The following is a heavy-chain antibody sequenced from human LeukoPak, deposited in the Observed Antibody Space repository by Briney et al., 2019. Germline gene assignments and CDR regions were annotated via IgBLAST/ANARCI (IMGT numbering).Heavy chain of an antibody. CDR1: GFSFSNYW. Sequence: GGSLGLSCAASGFSFSNYWMNWVRQAPGKGLEWVASIKQDGSERLYVDSVKGRFTISRDNAKNSLYLQMNSLRAEDTAVYYCAREWGIDYWGQGTLVTVSS. V-gene: IGHV3-7*03. CDR2: IKQDGSER. CDR3: AREWGIDY. J-gene: IGHJ4*02. D-gene: IGHD3-16*01.